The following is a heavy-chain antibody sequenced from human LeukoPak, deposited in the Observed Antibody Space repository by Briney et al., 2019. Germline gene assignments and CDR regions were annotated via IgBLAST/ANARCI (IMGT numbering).Heavy chain of an antibody. CDR3: ARDGRSTGSGSYSDY. J-gene: IGHJ4*02. D-gene: IGHD3-10*01. Sequence: ASVKVSCKASGYTFTSYGISWVRQAPGQGLEWMGWISAYNGNTNYAQKFQGRVTITRDTSASTAYMELSSLRSEDTAVYYCARDGRSTGSGSYSDYWGQGTLVTVSS. V-gene: IGHV1-18*01. CDR2: ISAYNGNT. CDR1: GYTFTSYG.